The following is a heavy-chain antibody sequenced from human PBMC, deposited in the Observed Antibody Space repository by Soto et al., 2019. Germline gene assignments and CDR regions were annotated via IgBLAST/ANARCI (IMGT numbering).Heavy chain of an antibody. V-gene: IGHV1-69*13. Sequence: SVKVSCNASGYTFTSYAMHWVRQAPGHGLEWVGGIIPLTETPVYAQTVQGRLTITADEVTSAAYMELSSLRSDDTAVYLCAIGTRNSWTCDFWRQGTLVTVSS. CDR1: GYTFTSYA. D-gene: IGHD1-1*01. J-gene: IGHJ4*02. CDR2: IIPLTETP. CDR3: AIGTRNSWTCDF.